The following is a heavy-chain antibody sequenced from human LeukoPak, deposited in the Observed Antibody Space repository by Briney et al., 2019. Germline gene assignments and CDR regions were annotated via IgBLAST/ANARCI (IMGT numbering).Heavy chain of an antibody. D-gene: IGHD3-9*01. V-gene: IGHV3-48*01. J-gene: IGHJ5*02. CDR3: AKGRRYNILTGYYVSEVDP. CDR2: ISSSSSTI. CDR1: GFTFSSYE. Sequence: GGSLRLSCAASGFTFSSYEMNWVRQAPGKGLEWVSYISSSSSTIYYADSVKGRFTISRDNSKNTLYLQMNSLRPEDTAVYYCAKGRRYNILTGYYVSEVDPWGQGTLVTVSS.